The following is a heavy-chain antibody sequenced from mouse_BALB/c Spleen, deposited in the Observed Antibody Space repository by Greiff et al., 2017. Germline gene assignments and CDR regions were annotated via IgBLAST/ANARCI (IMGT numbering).Heavy chain of an antibody. V-gene: IGHV5-12-2*01. CDR1: GFTFSSYT. CDR3: ARHAGVGAMDY. D-gene: IGHD3-3*01. J-gene: IGHJ4*01. CDR2: ISNGGGST. Sequence: DVMLVESGGGLVQPGGSLKLSCAASGFTFSSYTMSWVRQTPEKRLEWVAYISNGGGSTYYPDTVKGRFTISRDNAKNTLYLQMSSLKSEDTAMYYCARHAGVGAMDYWGQGTSVTVSS.